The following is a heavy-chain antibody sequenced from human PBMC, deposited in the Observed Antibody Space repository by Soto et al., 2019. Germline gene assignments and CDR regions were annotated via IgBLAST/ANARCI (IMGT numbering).Heavy chain of an antibody. CDR2: ISSDGSSI. J-gene: IGHJ4*02. D-gene: IGHD1-1*01. CDR3: AGDLRSGTSPPYFDY. V-gene: IGHV3-74*01. Sequence: PGGSLRLSCAASGFTVSIYWMHWVGQAPGKGLVWVSRISSDGSSITYADSVKGRFTISRDNAKNTLYLQMNSLRAEDTAVYYCAGDLRSGTSPPYFDYWGQGTLVTVSS. CDR1: GFTVSIYW.